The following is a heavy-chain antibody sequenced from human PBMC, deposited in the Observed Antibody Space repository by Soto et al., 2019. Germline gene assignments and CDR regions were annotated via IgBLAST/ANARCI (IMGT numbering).Heavy chain of an antibody. CDR3: ARVRRDGYNYRYYYYGMDV. Sequence: PSETLSLTCTVSGGSISSYYWSWIRQPQGKGLEWIGYIYYSGSTNYNPSLKSRVTISVDTSKNQFSLKLSSVTAADTAVYYCARVRRDGYNYRYYYYGMDVWGQGTTVTVSS. J-gene: IGHJ6*02. CDR1: GGSISSYY. D-gene: IGHD5-12*01. V-gene: IGHV4-59*01. CDR2: IYYSGST.